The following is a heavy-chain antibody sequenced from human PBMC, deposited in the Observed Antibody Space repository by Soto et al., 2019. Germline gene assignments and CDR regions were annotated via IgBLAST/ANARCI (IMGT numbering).Heavy chain of an antibody. D-gene: IGHD5-12*01. Sequence: EVQLLESGGDLVQPGGSLRLSCAASRFTFSSYAMTWVRQAPGKGLEWVSTITSDGVSTYYADSVKGRFTISRDNSKNTLYLQINSLRAEDTAVYYCSKAADGYWGQGTLVTVSS. CDR2: ITSDGVST. V-gene: IGHV3-23*01. CDR1: RFTFSSYA. J-gene: IGHJ1*01. CDR3: SKAADGY.